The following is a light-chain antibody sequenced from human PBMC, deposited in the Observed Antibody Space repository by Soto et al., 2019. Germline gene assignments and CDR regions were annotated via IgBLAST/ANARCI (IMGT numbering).Light chain of an antibody. V-gene: IGKV3-15*01. CDR3: PQYNKWPIT. CDR2: YTS. Sequence: SPTTPSLSPGESSTLSRRASQRVSRDLAWYQQKPRQAPRLPLYYTSTRATGFPARFRGGGSGTEFTLTISRLQSEDSAFYYCPQYNKWPITFGQGTRREIK. CDR1: QRVSRD. J-gene: IGKJ5*01.